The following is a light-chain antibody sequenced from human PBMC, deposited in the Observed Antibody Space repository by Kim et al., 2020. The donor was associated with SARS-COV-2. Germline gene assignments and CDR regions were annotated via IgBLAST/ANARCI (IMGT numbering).Light chain of an antibody. Sequence: DIQMTQSPSTLSASVGDRVTITCRASQSISNWLAWYQQKPGKAPKLLIYKASGLESGVPSRFSDSGSGTEFTLTITSLQPDDFATYYCQQYNNYPWTFGQGTKVEIK. CDR2: KAS. J-gene: IGKJ1*01. CDR1: QSISNW. CDR3: QQYNNYPWT. V-gene: IGKV1-5*03.